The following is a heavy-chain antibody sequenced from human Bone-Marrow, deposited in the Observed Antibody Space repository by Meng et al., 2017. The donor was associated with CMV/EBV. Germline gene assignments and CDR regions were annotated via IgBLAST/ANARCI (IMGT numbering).Heavy chain of an antibody. CDR1: GFSLSTSGVG. CDR3: AHRIVLRFLEWSSWDY. J-gene: IGHJ4*02. Sequence: SGPTLVKPTQTLTLTCTFSGFSLSTSGVGVGWIRQPPGKALEWLALIYWNDDKRYSPSLKSRLTITKDTSKNQVVLTMTNMDPVDTATYYCAHRIVLRFLEWSSWDYWGQGTLVTVSS. V-gene: IGHV2-5*01. CDR2: IYWNDDK. D-gene: IGHD3-3*01.